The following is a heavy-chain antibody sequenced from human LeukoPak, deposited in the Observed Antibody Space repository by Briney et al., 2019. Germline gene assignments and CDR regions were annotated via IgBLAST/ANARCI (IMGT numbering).Heavy chain of an antibody. CDR1: GFTFSSYA. V-gene: IGHV3-23*01. J-gene: IGHJ5*02. CDR2: ISGSGGST. D-gene: IGHD3-3*01. Sequence: GGSLRLSCAASGFTFSSYAMSWVRQAPGKGLEWVSAISGSGGSTYYADSVKGRFTISRDNSKNTLYLQMNNLRAEDTAVYYCAKARDYDFWSGYYRGNWFDPWGQGTLVTVSS. CDR3: AKARDYDFWSGYYRGNWFDP.